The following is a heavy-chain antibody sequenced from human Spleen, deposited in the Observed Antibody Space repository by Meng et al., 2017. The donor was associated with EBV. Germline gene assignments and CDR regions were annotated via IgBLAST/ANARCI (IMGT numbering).Heavy chain of an antibody. V-gene: IGHV4-39*01. CDR3: ARANLGDPHLGY. J-gene: IGHJ4*02. Sequence: QEQVQVSGPRLVKPSATLSLTCTVSGGSSSSRSYYWGWIRQPPGKGLEWIGSMYYSGSTSLKSRLTISVDASKNQFSLELSSVTAADTAVYFCARANLGDPHLGYWGQGTLVTVSS. D-gene: IGHD3-10*01. CDR1: GGSSSSRSYY. CDR2: MYYSGST.